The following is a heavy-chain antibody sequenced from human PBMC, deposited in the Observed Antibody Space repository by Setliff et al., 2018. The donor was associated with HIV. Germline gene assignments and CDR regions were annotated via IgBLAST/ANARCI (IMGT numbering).Heavy chain of an antibody. CDR3: ARVWGSGSPVDY. D-gene: IGHD3-10*01. CDR2: IFYSETVYYGGRT. V-gene: IGHV4-39*07. CDR1: GDSISSNNYY. J-gene: IGHJ4*02. Sequence: SETLSLTCAVSGDSISSNNYYWGWIRQPPGKGPEWIGSIFYSETVYYGGRTYYSPSLKSRVTISVDTSKNQFSLSLTSVTAADTAVYYCARVWGSGSPVDYWGQGTLVTVSS.